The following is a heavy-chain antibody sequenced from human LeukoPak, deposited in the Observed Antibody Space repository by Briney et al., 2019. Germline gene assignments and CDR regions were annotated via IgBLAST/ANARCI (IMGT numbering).Heavy chain of an antibody. J-gene: IGHJ6*04. V-gene: IGHV3-30*04. Sequence: GRSLRLSCAASGFTFSSYAMHWVRQAPGKGLEWVAVFPYDESNKYYADSVKGRFTISRDNSKNTLYLQMNSLRAEDTAVYYCARDRRDIVVVVAATYRYYGMDVWGKGTTVTVSS. CDR3: ARDRRDIVVVVAATYRYYGMDV. D-gene: IGHD2-15*01. CDR1: GFTFSSYA. CDR2: FPYDESNK.